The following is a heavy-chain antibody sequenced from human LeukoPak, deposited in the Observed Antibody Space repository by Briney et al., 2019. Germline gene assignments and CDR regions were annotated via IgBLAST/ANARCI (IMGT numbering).Heavy chain of an antibody. CDR3: ARYSGGDPSTTGYCFDY. D-gene: IGHD1-26*01. V-gene: IGHV5-51*01. J-gene: IGHJ4*02. CDR2: IYPGDSDT. CDR1: GYSFTSYW. Sequence: GESLKISCKGSGYSFTSYWIGWVRRMPGKGLEWMGIIYPGDSDTRYSPSFQGQVTISADKSISTAYLQWSSLKASDTAMYYCARYSGGDPSTTGYCFDYWGQGTLVTVSS.